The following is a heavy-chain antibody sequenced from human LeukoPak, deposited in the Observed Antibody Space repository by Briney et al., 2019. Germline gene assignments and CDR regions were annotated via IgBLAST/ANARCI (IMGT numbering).Heavy chain of an antibody. CDR3: ARGVGSGSSYYFDY. CDR2: IDTTSSTI. D-gene: IGHD3-10*01. J-gene: IGHJ4*02. Sequence: GGSLRLSCAASGFTFSSYSFNWARQAPGKGLEWVSYIDTTSSTIYYADSVKGRFTISRDNARNSLFLQMNSLRDDDTAVYYCARGVGSGSSYYFDYWGQGTLVTVSS. CDR1: GFTFSSYS. V-gene: IGHV3-48*02.